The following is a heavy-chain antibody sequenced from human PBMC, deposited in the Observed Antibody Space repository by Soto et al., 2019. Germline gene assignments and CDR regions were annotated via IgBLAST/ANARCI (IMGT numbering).Heavy chain of an antibody. V-gene: IGHV4-4*07. CDR1: DGSISTYY. CDR3: ARGGHDFWSGPFDY. J-gene: IGHJ4*02. Sequence: SETLSLTCTVSDGSISTYYCNWIRQPAGKGLEWIGRIDASGSTDYDPSLKSRVTMSVDTSKNQFSLRLSSVTAADTAVYYCARGGHDFWSGPFDYWGQGAQVTVSS. CDR2: IDASGST. D-gene: IGHD3-3*01.